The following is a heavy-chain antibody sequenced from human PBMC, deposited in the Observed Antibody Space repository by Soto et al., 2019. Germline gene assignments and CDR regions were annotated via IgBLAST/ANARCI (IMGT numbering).Heavy chain of an antibody. Sequence: SETLSLTCSVSGGSIRRSDSCWSWVRQFPGKGLEWIAYITDSGRTDYNPSLKSRLTISLDTSQNQVSLRLSSVTAADTAVYYCARLKSRHYKIISYSFDYWGRGTLVTVSS. CDR2: ITDSGRT. CDR1: GGSIRRSDSC. J-gene: IGHJ4*02. D-gene: IGHD3-10*01. CDR3: ARLKSRHYKIISYSFDY. V-gene: IGHV4-31*03.